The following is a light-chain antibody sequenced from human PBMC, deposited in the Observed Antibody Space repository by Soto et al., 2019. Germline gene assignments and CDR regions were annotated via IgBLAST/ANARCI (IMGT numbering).Light chain of an antibody. CDR2: GAS. CDR1: QSVSSDW. J-gene: IGKJ1*01. V-gene: IGKV3-20*01. CDR3: QDYHGSPPT. Sequence: TVLTQSPGTLSLSPGERAALSCRASQSVSSDWLAWYQQKPGQPPRLLIYGASNRATGIPDRFSGSGSGTAFTLTISIREPEDFAFYFCQDYHGSPPTFGQGTMVEIK.